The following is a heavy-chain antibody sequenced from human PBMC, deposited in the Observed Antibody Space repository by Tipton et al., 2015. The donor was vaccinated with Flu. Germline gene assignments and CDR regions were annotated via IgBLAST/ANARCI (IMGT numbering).Heavy chain of an antibody. D-gene: IGHD3-22*01. CDR1: GFTFSYYG. CDR2: ISSSGSHT. CDR3: AREWSDYYDSNEGDFFDI. J-gene: IGHJ3*02. V-gene: IGHV3-21*01. Sequence: LSLTCAASGFTFSYYGMNWVRLAPGKGLEWVSFISSSGSHTYYADSVRGRFTVSRDDAKNSLYLQMNSLRAEDTAVYFCAREWSDYYDSNEGDFFDIWGRGTKVTVSS.